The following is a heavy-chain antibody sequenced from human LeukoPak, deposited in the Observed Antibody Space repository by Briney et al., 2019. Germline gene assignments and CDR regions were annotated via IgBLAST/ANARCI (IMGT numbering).Heavy chain of an antibody. J-gene: IGHJ4*02. V-gene: IGHV4-59*02. CDR2: GFYIGRT. D-gene: IGHD5-24*01. CDR3: ARRDGDNYDFDY. CDR1: GASVRSHY. Sequence: SETLSLTCTVSGASVRSHYWSWIRQTPGKGLEWIGYGFYIGRTNYNPSLGSRVAISLDMSKNQFSLRLTAVTAADTAVYYCARRDGDNYDFDYWGQGILVTVSS.